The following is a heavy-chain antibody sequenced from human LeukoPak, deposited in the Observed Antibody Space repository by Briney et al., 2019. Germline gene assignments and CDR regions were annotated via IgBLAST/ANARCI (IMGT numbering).Heavy chain of an antibody. CDR1: GGSISSSSYY. V-gene: IGHV4-39*01. Sequence: PSETLSLTCTVSGGSISSSSYYWGWIRRPPGKGLEWIGSIYYSGSTYYNPSLKSRVTISVDTSKNQFSLKLSSVTAADTAVYYCARHHFSYYDFWSGYYTGEVPAAATWFDPWGQGTLVTVSS. D-gene: IGHD3-3*01. J-gene: IGHJ5*02. CDR3: ARHHFSYYDFWSGYYTGEVPAAATWFDP. CDR2: IYYSGST.